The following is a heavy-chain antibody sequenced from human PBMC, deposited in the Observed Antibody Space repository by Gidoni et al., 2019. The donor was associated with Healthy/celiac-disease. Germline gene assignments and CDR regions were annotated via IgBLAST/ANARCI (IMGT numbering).Heavy chain of an antibody. CDR1: GFPFSSYA. CDR2: ISGSGGNT. Sequence: EVQLLASGGGLVQPGGSLRLSCAASGFPFSSYAMNWVRQAPGKGLEWVSGISGSGGNTYYADSVKGRFTISRDNSKDTLYLQMNSLRAEDTAVYYCAKAAGTAMLNWFDPWGQGTLVTVSS. D-gene: IGHD5-18*01. CDR3: AKAAGTAMLNWFDP. J-gene: IGHJ5*02. V-gene: IGHV3-23*01.